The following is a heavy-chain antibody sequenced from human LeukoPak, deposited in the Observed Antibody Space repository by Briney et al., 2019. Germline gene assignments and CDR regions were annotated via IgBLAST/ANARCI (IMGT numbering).Heavy chain of an antibody. CDR1: GFTFSRSW. V-gene: IGHV3-21*01. CDR2: ISSSSSNI. J-gene: IGHJ4*02. D-gene: IGHD1-1*01. Sequence: PGGSLRLSCAASGFTFSRSWMHWVRQAPGKGLEWVSSISSSSSNIYYADSVKGRFTISRDNAKNSLYLQMNSLRVEDTAVYYCARCTTGRTFGSLREIKRSREIDYWGQGTLVTVSS. CDR3: ARCTTGRTFGSLREIKRSREIDY.